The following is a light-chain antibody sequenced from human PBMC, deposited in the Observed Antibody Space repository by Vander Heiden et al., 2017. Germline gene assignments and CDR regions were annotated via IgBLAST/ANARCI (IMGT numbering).Light chain of an antibody. CDR3: CSFTSTTTYV. CDR1: SSDVGGYDY. Sequence: QSALTQPASVSGSPGQSITIPCTGTSSDVGGYDYVSWYQQHPGKAPKLVIYDVTNRPSGISDRFSGSKSGNTASLTISGLQAEDEADYYCCSFTSTTTYVFGTGTQVTVL. V-gene: IGLV2-14*03. CDR2: DVT. J-gene: IGLJ1*01.